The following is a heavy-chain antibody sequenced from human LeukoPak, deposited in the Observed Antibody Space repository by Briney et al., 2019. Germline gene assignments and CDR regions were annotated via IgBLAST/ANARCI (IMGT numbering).Heavy chain of an antibody. CDR2: ISANGDKS. D-gene: IGHD3-9*01. CDR3: AKSHDGFDWPNRLDY. Sequence: GGSLRLSCTASGFIFSSYTMSWVRQAPGRGLEWVSTISANGDKSYYADSVKGRFTISRDNSKNTLYLQINSLRAEDTAVYYCAKSHDGFDWPNRLDYWGQGTLVTVSS. V-gene: IGHV3-23*01. CDR1: GFIFSSYT. J-gene: IGHJ4*02.